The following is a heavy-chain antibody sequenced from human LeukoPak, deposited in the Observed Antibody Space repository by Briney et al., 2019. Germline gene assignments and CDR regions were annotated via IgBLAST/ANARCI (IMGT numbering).Heavy chain of an antibody. V-gene: IGHV1-2*02. Sequence: ASVKLSCTAFGYTFTGYNMHWVRQAPGQRLEWIGWINPNSGGTNYAQKFQGRVTMTRDTSISTAYMELSRLRSDDTAVYYCARDSGYYYVIDYWGQGTLVTVSS. J-gene: IGHJ4*02. D-gene: IGHD3-22*01. CDR2: INPNSGGT. CDR3: ARDSGYYYVIDY. CDR1: GYTFTGYN.